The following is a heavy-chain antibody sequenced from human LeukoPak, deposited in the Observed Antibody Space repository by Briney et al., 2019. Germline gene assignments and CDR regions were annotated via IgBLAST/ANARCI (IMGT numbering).Heavy chain of an antibody. Sequence: GGSLRLSCAASGFTFSGSAMHWVRQASGKGLEWVGRIRSKANSYATAYAASVKGRFTISRDDSKNTAYLQMNSQKTEDTAVYYCTRQNSGSYYDTEPFHIWGQGTMVTVSS. D-gene: IGHD1-26*01. CDR3: TRQNSGSYYDTEPFHI. CDR2: IRSKANSYAT. V-gene: IGHV3-73*01. J-gene: IGHJ3*02. CDR1: GFTFSGSA.